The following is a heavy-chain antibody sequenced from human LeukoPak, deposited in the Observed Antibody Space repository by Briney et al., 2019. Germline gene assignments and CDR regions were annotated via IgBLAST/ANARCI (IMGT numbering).Heavy chain of an antibody. CDR3: TIIPNVILFTHYFEY. CDR2: MIPFLGTT. J-gene: IGHJ4*02. Sequence: SVKVSCKASGGVFTTYAVSWVRQAPGQGLEWMGSMIPFLGTTNYAQKFQGRVTITADEPTRTAYMELTYVRSDDTAVYYCTIIPNVILFTHYFEYWGQGTLVTVSS. V-gene: IGHV1-69*11. CDR1: GGVFTTYA. D-gene: IGHD2-21*01.